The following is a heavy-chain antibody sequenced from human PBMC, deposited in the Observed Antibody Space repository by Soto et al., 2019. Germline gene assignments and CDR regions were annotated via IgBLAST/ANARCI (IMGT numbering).Heavy chain of an antibody. Sequence: PGGSLRLSCASSGFTFRSYAMSLVRQAPGKGLEWVSAISGSGGSTYYADSVKGRFTISRDNSKNTLYLQMNSLRAEDTAVYYCAKGKGVTIFGATGGFDPWGQGTLVTVSS. CDR1: GFTFRSYA. CDR3: AKGKGVTIFGATGGFDP. V-gene: IGHV3-23*01. CDR2: ISGSGGST. J-gene: IGHJ5*02. D-gene: IGHD3-3*01.